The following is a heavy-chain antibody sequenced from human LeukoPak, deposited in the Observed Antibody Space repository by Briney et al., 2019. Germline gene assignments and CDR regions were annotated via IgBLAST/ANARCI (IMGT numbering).Heavy chain of an antibody. CDR3: AKDVSSGGLNGGKQDY. CDR1: GFTFSTYA. V-gene: IGHV3-23*01. J-gene: IGHJ4*02. CDR2: IGANGVDT. Sequence: GESLRLSCTASGFTFSTYAMGWARQAPGKGLEWVSGIGANGVDTFYADSAKGRFTISRDNSKNTPYLQMNSLRAEDTAVYYCAKDVSSGGLNGGKQDYWGQGTLVTVSS. D-gene: IGHD3-10*01.